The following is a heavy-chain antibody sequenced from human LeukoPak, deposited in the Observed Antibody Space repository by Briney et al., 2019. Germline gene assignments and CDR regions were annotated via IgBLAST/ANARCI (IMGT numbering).Heavy chain of an antibody. V-gene: IGHV3-9*01. Sequence: GRSLRLSCAASGFTFDDYAMHWVRQAPGKGLEWVSGISWNSGSIGYADSVKGRFTISGDNAKNSLYLQMNSLRAEDTALYYCAKDISSGNVPYYYYGMDVWGQGTTVTVSS. CDR2: ISWNSGSI. CDR1: GFTFDDYA. CDR3: AKDISSGNVPYYYYGMDV. D-gene: IGHD3-10*01. J-gene: IGHJ6*02.